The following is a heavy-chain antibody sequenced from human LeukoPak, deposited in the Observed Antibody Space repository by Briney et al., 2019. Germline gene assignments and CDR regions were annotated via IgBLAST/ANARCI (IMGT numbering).Heavy chain of an antibody. CDR2: INPSGGST. V-gene: IGHV1-46*01. D-gene: IGHD3-16*01. Sequence: PRASVKVSCKASGYTFTSYYMHWVRQAPGQGLEWMGIINPSGGSTSYAQKFQGRVTMARDTSTSTVYMELSSLRSEDTAVYYCARDRGGRADAFDIWGQGTMVTVSS. CDR1: GYTFTSYY. CDR3: ARDRGGRADAFDI. J-gene: IGHJ3*02.